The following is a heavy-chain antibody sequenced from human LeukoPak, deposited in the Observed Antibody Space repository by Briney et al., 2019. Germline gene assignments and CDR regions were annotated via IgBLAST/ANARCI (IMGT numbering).Heavy chain of an antibody. D-gene: IGHD2-2*01. CDR1: GYTFTDYY. Sequence: ASVKVSCKASGYTFTDYYVHWVRQAPGQGLEWMGWINPNSGGTNYAQKFQGRVTMTRDTSTSTVYMELNSLTSDDTAVYYCARDGTSTDDYWGQGTLVTVSS. CDR2: INPNSGGT. V-gene: IGHV1-2*02. J-gene: IGHJ4*02. CDR3: ARDGTSTDDY.